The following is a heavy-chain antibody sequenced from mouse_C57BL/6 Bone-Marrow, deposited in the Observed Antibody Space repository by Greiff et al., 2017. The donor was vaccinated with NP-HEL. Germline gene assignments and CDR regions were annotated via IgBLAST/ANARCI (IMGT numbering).Heavy chain of an antibody. Sequence: EVQLVESGGGLVKPGGSLKLSCAASGFTFSSYTMSWVRQTPEKRLEWVATISGGGGNTYYPDSVKGRFTISRDNAKNTLYLQMSSLRSEDTALYYCARHTTVLDYWGQGTTLTVSS. CDR2: ISGGGGNT. D-gene: IGHD1-1*01. J-gene: IGHJ2*01. V-gene: IGHV5-9*01. CDR1: GFTFSSYT. CDR3: ARHTTVLDY.